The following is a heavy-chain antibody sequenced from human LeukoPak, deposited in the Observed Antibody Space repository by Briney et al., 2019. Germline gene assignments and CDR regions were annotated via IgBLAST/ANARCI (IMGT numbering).Heavy chain of an antibody. Sequence: SETLSLTCAVYGGSFSGYFWSWIRQPPGKGLEWIGEINHSGSTNYNPSLKSRVTISVDTSKSQFSLKLSSVTAADTAVYSCARGLTTVTTFNWFDPWGQGTLVAVSS. CDR2: INHSGST. CDR3: ARGLTTVTTFNWFDP. D-gene: IGHD4-17*01. V-gene: IGHV4-34*01. J-gene: IGHJ5*02. CDR1: GGSFSGYF.